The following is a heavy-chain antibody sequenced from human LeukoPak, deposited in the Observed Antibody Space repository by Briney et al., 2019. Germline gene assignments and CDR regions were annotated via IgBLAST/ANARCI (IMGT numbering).Heavy chain of an antibody. D-gene: IGHD3-22*01. J-gene: IGHJ4*02. CDR3: ARAGSTYYYDSSGYGY. CDR1: GFTLSDYY. V-gene: IGHV3-11*01. CDR2: ISSSGSTI. Sequence: GGSLRLSCAASGFTLSDYYMSWIRQAPGKGLEWVSYISSSGSTIYYADSVKGRFTISRDNAKNSLYLQMNSLRAEDTAVYYCARAGSTYYYDSSGYGYWGQGTLVTVSS.